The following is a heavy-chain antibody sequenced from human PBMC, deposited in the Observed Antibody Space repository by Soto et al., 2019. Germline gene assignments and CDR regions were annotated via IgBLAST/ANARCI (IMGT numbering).Heavy chain of an antibody. CDR3: ARDAIFGVVTTYYFDY. J-gene: IGHJ4*02. CDR1: GGTFSSYA. D-gene: IGHD3-3*01. V-gene: IGHV1-69*06. CDR2: IIPIFGTA. Sequence: SVKVSCKASGGTFSSYAISWVRQAPGQGLEWMGGIIPIFGTANYAQKFQGRVTITADKSTSTAYMELSSLRSEDTAVYYCARDAIFGVVTTYYFDYWGQGTLVT.